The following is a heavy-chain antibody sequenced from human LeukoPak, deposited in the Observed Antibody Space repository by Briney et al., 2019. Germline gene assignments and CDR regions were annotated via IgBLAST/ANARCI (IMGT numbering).Heavy chain of an antibody. V-gene: IGHV7-4-1*02. D-gene: IGHD6-6*01. CDR3: AKIPPTGRSSSDFDS. J-gene: IGHJ4*02. CDR2: INTNTGNP. CDR1: AYTFINYD. Sequence: ASVKVSYKASAYTFINYDVNWVRQATGQGLEWMGWINTNTGNPTYAQGFTGRFVFSLDTSVSTAYLQISSLKAEDTAVYYCAKIPPTGRSSSDFDSWGQGTLVTVSS.